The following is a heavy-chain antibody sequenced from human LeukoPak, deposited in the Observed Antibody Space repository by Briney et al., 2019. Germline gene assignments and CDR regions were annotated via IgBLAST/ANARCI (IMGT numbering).Heavy chain of an antibody. D-gene: IGHD3-3*01. V-gene: IGHV3-23*01. CDR1: GFTFSSYA. CDR3: AKDRSPNFWSGYRPKEDFDY. Sequence: GGSLRLSCAASGFTFSSYAMSWVRQAPGKGLEWVSAISGSGGSTYYADSVKGRFTISRDSSKNTLYLQMNSLRAEDTAVYYCAKDRSPNFWSGYRPKEDFDYWGQGTLVTVSS. J-gene: IGHJ4*02. CDR2: ISGSGGST.